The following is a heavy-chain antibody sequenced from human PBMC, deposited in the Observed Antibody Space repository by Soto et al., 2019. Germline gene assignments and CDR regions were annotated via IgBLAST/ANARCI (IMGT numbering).Heavy chain of an antibody. D-gene: IGHD6-13*01. V-gene: IGHV1-3*01. CDR1: GYTFTSYA. CDR3: ARANSSSWCVDGRRIYGKLV. Sequence: ASVKVSCKASGYTFTSYAMHWVRQAPGQRLEWMGWINAGNGNTKYSQKFQGRVTITRDTSASTAYMELSSLRSEDTAVYYCARANSSSWCVDGRRIYGKLVWGQAPTVTV. J-gene: IGHJ6*02. CDR2: INAGNGNT.